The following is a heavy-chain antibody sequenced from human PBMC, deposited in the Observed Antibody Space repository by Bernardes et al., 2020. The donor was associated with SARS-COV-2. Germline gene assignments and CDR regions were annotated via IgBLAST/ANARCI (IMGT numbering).Heavy chain of an antibody. V-gene: IGHV3-48*01. J-gene: IGHJ4*01. D-gene: IGHD3-9*01. CDR3: ARGYGTGPDY. CDR2: ISIFTNTI. Sequence: GGSLILSCAASGFTIRTSNMNWVRQVPGQGVEWLVHISIFTNTISYAESVKGRFTSSSDTAKNSLYLQMNSLRVEDTAVYYCARGYGTGPDYWGQGTLVTVSS. CDR1: GFTIRTSN.